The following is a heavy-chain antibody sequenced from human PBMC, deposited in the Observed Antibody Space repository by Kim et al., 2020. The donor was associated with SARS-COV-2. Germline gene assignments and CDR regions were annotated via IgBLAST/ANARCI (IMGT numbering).Heavy chain of an antibody. D-gene: IGHD3-16*02. Sequence: SETLSLTCAVYGGSFSGYYWSWIRQPPGKGLEWIGEINHSGSTNYNPSLKSRVTISVDTSKNQFSLKLSSVTAADTAVYYCARGLQLGYQYYDYVWGSYPKNYFDYWGQGTLVTVSS. J-gene: IGHJ4*02. CDR1: GGSFSGYY. V-gene: IGHV4-34*01. CDR2: INHSGST. CDR3: ARGLQLGYQYYDYVWGSYPKNYFDY.